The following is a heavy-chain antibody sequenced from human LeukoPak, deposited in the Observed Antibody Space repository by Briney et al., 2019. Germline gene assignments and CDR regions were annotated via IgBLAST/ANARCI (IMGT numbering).Heavy chain of an antibody. CDR1: GGSISSGGYY. Sequence: PSQTLSLTCNVSGGSISSGGYYWSWIRQDPGKGLEWIGYTYYSGSAYYNPALKSRVTISVDTSKNQFSLNLSSVTAADTAVYYCARAKDGYSFDSWGQGTLVTVSS. CDR2: TYYSGSA. J-gene: IGHJ4*02. CDR3: ARAKDGYSFDS. D-gene: IGHD2-2*03. V-gene: IGHV4-31*03.